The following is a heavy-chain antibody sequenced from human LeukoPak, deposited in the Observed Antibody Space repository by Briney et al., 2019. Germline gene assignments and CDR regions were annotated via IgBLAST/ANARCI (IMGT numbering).Heavy chain of an antibody. CDR3: ARMPFTRNDYYGLDV. Sequence: GGSLRLSCVASGFTLSNDFMNWVRQAPGKGLEWVSIIYSGGSTYYADSVKGRFTISRDNSKNTLDLQMNSLRAEDTAVYYCARMPFTRNDYYGLDVWGQGTTVTVSS. CDR2: IYSGGST. D-gene: IGHD3-10*01. V-gene: IGHV3-66*01. J-gene: IGHJ6*02. CDR1: GFTLSNDF.